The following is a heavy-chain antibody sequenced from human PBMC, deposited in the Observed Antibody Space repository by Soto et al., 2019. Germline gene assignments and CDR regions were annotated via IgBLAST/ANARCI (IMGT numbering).Heavy chain of an antibody. CDR3: AREDIVVVPAAIQYYYYGMDV. Sequence: GGSLRLSCAASGFTFSSYAMHWVRQAPGKGLEWVAVISYDGSNKYYADSVKGRFTISRDNSKNTLYLQMNSLRAEDTAVYYCAREDIVVVPAAIQYYYYGMDVWGQGTTVTVSS. CDR1: GFTFSSYA. V-gene: IGHV3-30-3*01. CDR2: ISYDGSNK. D-gene: IGHD2-2*02. J-gene: IGHJ6*02.